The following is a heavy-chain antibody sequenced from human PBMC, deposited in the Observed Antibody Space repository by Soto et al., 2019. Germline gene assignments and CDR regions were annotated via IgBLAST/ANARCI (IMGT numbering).Heavy chain of an antibody. J-gene: IGHJ4*01. Sequence: EVQLVESGGGLVQPGGSLRPSCADSGFSSSPFWMTWVRQAPGKGLEWVALIKQDGSEELYVDSVKGRFTISRDNAKNSVYLRMDRLRVEDTAVYYCTGGSGWLQTDWGHGTLVTVSS. D-gene: IGHD6-19*01. V-gene: IGHV3-7*04. CDR3: TGGSGWLQTD. CDR1: GFSSSPFW. CDR2: IKQDGSEE.